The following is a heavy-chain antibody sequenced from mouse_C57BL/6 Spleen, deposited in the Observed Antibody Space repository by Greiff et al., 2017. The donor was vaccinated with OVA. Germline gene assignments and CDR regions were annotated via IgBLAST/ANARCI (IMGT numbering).Heavy chain of an antibody. CDR1: GYAFTNYL. D-gene: IGHD5-5*01. CDR2: IKPGSGGP. CDR3: AREGLATRFAY. V-gene: IGHV1-54*01. J-gene: IGHJ3*01. Sequence: QVQLQQSGAELVRPGTSVKVSCKVSGYAFTNYLIEWVKQRPGQGLERIGVIKPGSGGPNYNEKFKGKATLTADKSSSTAHMQLSSLTSEDSAIYIYAREGLATRFAYWGQGTLVTVSA.